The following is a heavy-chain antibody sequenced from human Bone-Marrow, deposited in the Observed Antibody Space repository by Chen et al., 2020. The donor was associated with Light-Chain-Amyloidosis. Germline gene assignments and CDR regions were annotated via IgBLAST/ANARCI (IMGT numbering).Heavy chain of an antibody. V-gene: IGHV5-51*01. D-gene: IGHD5-12*01. CDR1: GYTFPNYW. CDR3: ARRRDGYNFDY. J-gene: IGHJ4*02. CDR2: IYPDYADA. Sequence: EVQLEQSGPEVKKPGESLKISCKGTGYTFPNYWIGWVRQMPGKGLEWMGVIYPDYADARYSPSFEGQVTISADKSITPAYRQWRSLKASDTAMYYCARRRDGYNFDYWGQGTLVTVSS.